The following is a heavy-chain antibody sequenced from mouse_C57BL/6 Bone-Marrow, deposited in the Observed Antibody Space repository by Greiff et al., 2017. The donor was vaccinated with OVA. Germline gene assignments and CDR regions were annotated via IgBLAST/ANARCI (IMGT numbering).Heavy chain of an antibody. CDR1: GYTFTNYW. Sequence: QVQLVESGAELVRPGTSVKMSCKASGYTFTNYWIGWAKQRPGHGLEWIGDIYPGGGYTNYNEKFKGKATLTADKSSSTAYMQFSSLTSEDSAIYYCARYYSNYLSFAYWGQGTLVTVSA. J-gene: IGHJ3*01. V-gene: IGHV1-63*01. D-gene: IGHD2-5*01. CDR2: IYPGGGYT. CDR3: ARYYSNYLSFAY.